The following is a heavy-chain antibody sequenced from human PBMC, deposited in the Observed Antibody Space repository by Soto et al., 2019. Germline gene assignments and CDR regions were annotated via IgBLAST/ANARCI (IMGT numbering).Heavy chain of an antibody. V-gene: IGHV3-74*01. Sequence: PGGSLRLSCAASGFSFVSYWMHWVRQVPGEGLAWVSRINGNADNSDYADSVKGRFTISRDNATNRLYLQMDSLRADDTGVYYCVRDFRGAVAGSEFDHWGQGTLVTVSS. D-gene: IGHD6-19*01. CDR1: GFSFVSYW. J-gene: IGHJ4*02. CDR2: INGNADNS. CDR3: VRDFRGAVAGSEFDH.